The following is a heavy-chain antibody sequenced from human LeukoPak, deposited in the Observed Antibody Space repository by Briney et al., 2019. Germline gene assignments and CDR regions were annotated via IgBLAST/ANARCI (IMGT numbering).Heavy chain of an antibody. CDR3: ARDTALIITPGGPDY. V-gene: IGHV1-18*01. Sequence: ASVKVSCKASGYIFASYGISWVRQAPGQGLEWMGWISAYNGDTKYAQNLQGRVTLTTDTSTGTACMELRSLTSDDTALYYCARDTALIITPGGPDYWGRGTLITVSS. D-gene: IGHD3-10*01. CDR1: GYIFASYG. CDR2: ISAYNGDT. J-gene: IGHJ4*02.